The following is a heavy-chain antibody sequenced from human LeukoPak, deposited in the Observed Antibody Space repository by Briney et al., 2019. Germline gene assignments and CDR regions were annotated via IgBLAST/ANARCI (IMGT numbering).Heavy chain of an antibody. Sequence: PSETLSLTCSVSGGSIGTYYWNWIRQPAGKGLESIGRFSTAESTNDRPSLNYNPSLKSRVTMSMDTSKNQFSLKLNSVTAADTAIYYCARVASSSWSSFDYWGQGILVTVSS. CDR1: GGSIGTYY. J-gene: IGHJ4*02. V-gene: IGHV4-4*07. D-gene: IGHD6-13*01. CDR2: FSTAESTNDRPSL. CDR3: ARVASSSWSSFDY.